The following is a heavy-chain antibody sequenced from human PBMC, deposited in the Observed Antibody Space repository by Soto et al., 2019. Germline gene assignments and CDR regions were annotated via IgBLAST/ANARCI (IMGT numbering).Heavy chain of an antibody. Sequence: QVQLVQSGAEVKKPGSSVKVSCKASGGTFSSYAISWVRQAPGQGLEWMGGIIPIFGTANYAQKFQGRVTITADESTSTAYMELSSRRSEDTAVYYCARDSGPYDYVWGSYRPYYFDYWGQGTLVTVSS. D-gene: IGHD3-16*02. V-gene: IGHV1-69*12. J-gene: IGHJ4*02. CDR3: ARDSGPYDYVWGSYRPYYFDY. CDR2: IIPIFGTA. CDR1: GGTFSSYA.